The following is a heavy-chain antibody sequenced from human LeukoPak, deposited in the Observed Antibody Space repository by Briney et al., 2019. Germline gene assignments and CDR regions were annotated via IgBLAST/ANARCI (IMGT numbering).Heavy chain of an antibody. CDR1: GFAFSSYA. D-gene: IGHD3-9*01. V-gene: IGHV3-30*04. CDR2: IRYDGSNK. Sequence: GRSLRLSCAASGFAFSSYAMHWVRQAPGKGLEWVAVIRYDGSNKYYADSVKGRFTISRDNAKNSLYLQMNSLRAEDTAVYYCARGKIYYDRDYYYYGMDVWGQGTTVTVSS. J-gene: IGHJ6*02. CDR3: ARGKIYYDRDYYYYGMDV.